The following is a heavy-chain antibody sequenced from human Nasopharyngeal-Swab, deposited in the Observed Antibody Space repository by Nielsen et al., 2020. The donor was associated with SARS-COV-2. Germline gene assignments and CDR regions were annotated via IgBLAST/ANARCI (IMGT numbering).Heavy chain of an antibody. CDR3: ARVTPTLYDSSGYLFDY. Sequence: AAVKVSCKASGDTFTSYGISWVRQDPGQGLEWMGWISAYNGNTNYAQKLQGRVTMTTDTSTSTAYMELRSLRSDDTAVYYCARVTPTLYDSSGYLFDYWGQGTLVTVSS. CDR2: ISAYNGNT. CDR1: GDTFTSYG. D-gene: IGHD3-22*01. J-gene: IGHJ4*02. V-gene: IGHV1-18*01.